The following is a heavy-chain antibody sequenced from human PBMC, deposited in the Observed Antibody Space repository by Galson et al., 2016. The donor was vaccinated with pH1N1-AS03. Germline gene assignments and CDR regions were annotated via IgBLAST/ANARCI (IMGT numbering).Heavy chain of an antibody. J-gene: IGHJ3*02. CDR2: IYHSGST. CDR1: GYSISSGYY. D-gene: IGHD5-24*01. CDR3: ARPRRDGYNFDAFDI. V-gene: IGHV4-38-2*01. Sequence: ETLSLTCAVSGYSISSGYYWGWIRQPPGKGLEWIGSIYHSGSTYYNPSLKSRVTISVDTSKNQFSLKLSSVTAANTAVYYCARPRRDGYNFDAFDIWGQGTMVTVSS.